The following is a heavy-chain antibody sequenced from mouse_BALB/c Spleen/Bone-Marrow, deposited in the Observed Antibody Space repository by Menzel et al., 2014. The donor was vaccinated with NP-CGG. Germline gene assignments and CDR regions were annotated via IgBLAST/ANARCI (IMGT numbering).Heavy chain of an antibody. J-gene: IGHJ4*01. Sequence: DVKLVESGGGLVKPGASLKLSCAASGFTFSGYAMPWVRQTPEKRLEWVASISSGGSTYYPDSAKGRLTISRDNARKTLYMQMSSLRSEDTDMYYGEREGGNAAHYYAMDYWGQGTSVTVSS. CDR2: ISSGGST. V-gene: IGHV5-6-5*01. D-gene: IGHD1-2*01. CDR1: GFTFSGYA. CDR3: EREGGNAAHYYAMDY.